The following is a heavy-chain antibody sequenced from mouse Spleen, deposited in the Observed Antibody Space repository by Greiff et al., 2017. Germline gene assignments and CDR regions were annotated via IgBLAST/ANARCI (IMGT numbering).Heavy chain of an antibody. V-gene: IGHV2-2*01. D-gene: IGHD2-4*01. CDR1: GFSLTSYG. J-gene: IGHJ4*01. Sequence: VQRVESGPGLVQPSQSLSITCTVSGFSLTSYGVHWVRQSPGKGLEWLGVIWSGGSTDYNAAFISRLSISKDNSKSQVFFKMNSLQADDTAIYYCARTMITTTAYAMDYWGQGTSVTVSS. CDR2: IWSGGST. CDR3: ARTMITTTAYAMDY.